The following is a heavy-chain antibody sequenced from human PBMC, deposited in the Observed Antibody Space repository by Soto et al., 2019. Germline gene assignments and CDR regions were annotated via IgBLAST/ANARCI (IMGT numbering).Heavy chain of an antibody. CDR1: GYTLTELS. CDR3: ATDRGIAAAGNKFDY. V-gene: IGHV1-24*01. J-gene: IGHJ4*02. CDR2: FDPEDGET. Sequence: GASVKVSCKASGYTLTELSMHWVRQAPGKGLEWMGGFDPEDGETIYAQKFQGRVTMTEDTSTDTAYMELSSLRSEDTAVYYCATDRGIAAAGNKFDYWGQGTLVTVSS. D-gene: IGHD6-13*01.